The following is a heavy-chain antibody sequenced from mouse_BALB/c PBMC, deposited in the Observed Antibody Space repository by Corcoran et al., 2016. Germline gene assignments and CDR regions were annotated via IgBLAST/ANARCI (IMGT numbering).Heavy chain of an antibody. CDR3: AREPYAMDY. CDR1: GYTFTNYG. V-gene: IGHV9-3-1*01. CDR2: INTYTGEP. Sequence: QIQLVQSGPELKKPGETIKISCKASGYTFTNYGMNWVKQAPGKGLKWMGWINTYTGEPTYADDFKGRFAFSLETSANTAYLQINNLKNEDTATYFCAREPYAMDYWGQGTSVTVSS. J-gene: IGHJ4*01.